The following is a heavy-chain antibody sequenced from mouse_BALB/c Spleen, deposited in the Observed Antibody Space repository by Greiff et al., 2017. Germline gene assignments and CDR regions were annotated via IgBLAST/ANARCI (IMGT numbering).Heavy chain of an antibody. Sequence: EVQGVESGGGLVQPGGSRKLSCAASGFTFSSFGMHWVRQAPEKGLEWVAYISSGSSTIYYADTVKGRFTISRDNPKNTLFLQMTSLRSEDTAMYYCARSPLYGNGAMDYWGQGTSVTVSS. CDR2: ISSGSSTI. CDR1: GFTFSSFG. V-gene: IGHV5-17*02. CDR3: ARSPLYGNGAMDY. D-gene: IGHD2-1*01. J-gene: IGHJ4*01.